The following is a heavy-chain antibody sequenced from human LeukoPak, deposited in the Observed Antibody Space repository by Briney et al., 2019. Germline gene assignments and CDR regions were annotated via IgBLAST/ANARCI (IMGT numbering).Heavy chain of an antibody. CDR1: GYTFTIHY. D-gene: IGHD4-23*01. CDR3: ARDNSVEDNAWWFDP. Sequence: ASVTVSFKCSGYTFTIHYMHWVRQASGQGLEWMGLINTTGGSTGYAQKFQSRVTMTRDMSTSTDYLELSSLRSEDTAIYYCARDNSVEDNAWWFDPWGQGTLVTVSS. V-gene: IGHV1-46*01. J-gene: IGHJ5*02. CDR2: INTTGGST.